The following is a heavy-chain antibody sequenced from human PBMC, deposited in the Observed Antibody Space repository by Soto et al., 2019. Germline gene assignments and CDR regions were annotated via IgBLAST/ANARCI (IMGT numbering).Heavy chain of an antibody. D-gene: IGHD3-9*01. CDR2: IVVGSGNT. V-gene: IGHV1-58*01. CDR3: AAGPSGYDILTGYTYYYYYGMDV. CDR1: GFTFTSSA. J-gene: IGHJ6*02. Sequence: RASVKVSCKASGFTFTSSAVQWVRQARGQRLEWIGWIVVGSGNTNYAQKFQERVTITRDMSTSTAYMELSSLRSEDTAVYYCAAGPSGYDILTGYTYYYYYGMDVWGQGTTVTVSS.